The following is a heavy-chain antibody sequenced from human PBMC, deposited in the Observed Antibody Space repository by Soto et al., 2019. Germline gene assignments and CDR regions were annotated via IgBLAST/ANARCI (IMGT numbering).Heavy chain of an antibody. CDR3: ARQRTTVVTQAYFDH. V-gene: IGHV4-4*02. Sequence: SETLSLTCAVSGGSFTSNNWWTWVRQPPGQGLEWIGEIYRTGSTNYNPSLKSRVTISLDKSENQFSLKVTSLTAADTAVYYCARQRTTVVTQAYFDHWGQGTLVTVSS. D-gene: IGHD4-17*01. CDR2: IYRTGST. J-gene: IGHJ4*02. CDR1: GGSFTSNNW.